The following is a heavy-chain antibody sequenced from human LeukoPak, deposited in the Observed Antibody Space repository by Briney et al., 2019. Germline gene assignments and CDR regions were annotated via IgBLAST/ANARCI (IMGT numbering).Heavy chain of an antibody. V-gene: IGHV1-2*02. D-gene: IGHD6-13*01. CDR1: GYTFTGYY. J-gene: IGHJ4*02. CDR3: ARDIWVGIAAAPAY. Sequence: ASVKVSCQASGYTFTGYYMHWVRQAPGQGVEWMGCINPNSGGTNYARKFQGRVTMTRDTSISTAYMELSRLRSDDTAVYYCARDIWVGIAAAPAYWGQGTLVTVSS. CDR2: INPNSGGT.